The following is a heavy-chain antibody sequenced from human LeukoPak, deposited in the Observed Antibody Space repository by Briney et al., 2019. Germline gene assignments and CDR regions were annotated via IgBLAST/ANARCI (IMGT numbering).Heavy chain of an antibody. CDR1: GYTFTSYG. CDR3: ARDPTDTAMVTCDY. V-gene: IGHV1-18*01. D-gene: IGHD5-18*01. Sequence: ASVKVSCKASGYTFTSYGISWVRQAPGQGLEWMGWISAYNGNTNYAQKLQGRVTMTTDTSTSTAYMELRSLRSDDTAVYYCARDPTDTAMVTCDYWGQGTLVTVSS. CDR2: ISAYNGNT. J-gene: IGHJ4*02.